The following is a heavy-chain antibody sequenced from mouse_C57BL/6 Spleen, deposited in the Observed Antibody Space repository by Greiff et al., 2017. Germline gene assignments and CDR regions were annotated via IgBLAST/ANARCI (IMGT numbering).Heavy chain of an antibody. Sequence: QVHVKQSGAELARPGASVKLSCKASGYTFTSYGISWVKQRTGQGLEWIGEIYPRSGNTYYNEKFKGKATLTADKSSSTAYMELRSLTSEDSAVYICARGITTGFMDYWGQGTSVTVSS. CDR1: GYTFTSYG. V-gene: IGHV1-81*01. D-gene: IGHD1-1*01. CDR3: ARGITTGFMDY. CDR2: IYPRSGNT. J-gene: IGHJ4*01.